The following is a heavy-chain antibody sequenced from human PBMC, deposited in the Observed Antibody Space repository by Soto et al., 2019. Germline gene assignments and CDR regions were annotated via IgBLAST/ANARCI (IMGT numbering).Heavy chain of an antibody. CDR1: GASIRGSYYF. CDR3: ARAERFPRSWFDP. Sequence: PSETLSLTCTVTGASIRGSYYFWSWIRQPPGEGLEWLGYVYSTGSTYYNPSLKSRISMSVDTSKNQFSLKMTSVTAADTAMYFCARAERFPRSWFDPWGQGTQVTVSS. V-gene: IGHV4-30-4*08. J-gene: IGHJ5*02. CDR2: VYSTGST. D-gene: IGHD6-19*01.